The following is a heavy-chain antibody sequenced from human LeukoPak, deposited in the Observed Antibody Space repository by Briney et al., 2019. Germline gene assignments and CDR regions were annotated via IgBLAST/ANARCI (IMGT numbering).Heavy chain of an antibody. CDR2: IYPGDSDT. CDR1: GYSFTSYW. J-gene: IGHJ4*02. D-gene: IGHD2-15*01. V-gene: IGHV5-51*01. Sequence: GESLKISCKGSGYSFTSYWIGWVRQMPGKGLEWMGIIYPGDSDTRYSPSFQGQVTISADKSISTAYLQWSSLKASDTAMYYCARLRGYCSGGSCYPDSYWGQGTLVTVSS. CDR3: ARLRGYCSGGSCYPDSY.